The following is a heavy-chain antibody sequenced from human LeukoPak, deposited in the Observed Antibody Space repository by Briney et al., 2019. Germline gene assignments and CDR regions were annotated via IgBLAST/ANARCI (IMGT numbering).Heavy chain of an antibody. CDR1: GFSFDDYG. J-gene: IGHJ4*02. V-gene: IGHV3-20*04. D-gene: IGHD3-22*01. CDR2: INWSGGST. CDR3: ARYDGYYYFDS. Sequence: GGSLRLSCAASGFSFDDYGMSWVRQAPGKGLEWVSGINWSGGSTGYADSVKGRFTISRDNAKNSLYLQMNSLRAEDTALYYCARYDGYYYFDSWGQGTLVTVSS.